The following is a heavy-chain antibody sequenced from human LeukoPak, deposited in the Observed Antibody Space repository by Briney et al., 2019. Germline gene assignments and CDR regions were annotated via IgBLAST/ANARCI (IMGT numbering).Heavy chain of an antibody. J-gene: IGHJ4*02. Sequence: GGSLRLSCAASGFTFSSYAMSWVRQAPGKGLKWVSSASDSGSKTYYAASVKGRFTISRDNSKNTLYLQMNSLKAEDTAVYYCAKNPDYDVLTGTSFDCWGQGALVTVSS. CDR3: AKNPDYDVLTGTSFDC. CDR2: ASDSGSKT. CDR1: GFTFSSYA. V-gene: IGHV3-23*01. D-gene: IGHD3-9*01.